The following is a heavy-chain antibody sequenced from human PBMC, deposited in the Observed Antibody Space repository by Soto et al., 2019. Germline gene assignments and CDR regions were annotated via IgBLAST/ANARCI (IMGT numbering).Heavy chain of an antibody. CDR3: ARDEAWRYNWNGGNRYYYYGMDV. V-gene: IGHV1-69*13. J-gene: IGHJ6*02. D-gene: IGHD1-1*01. Sequence: ASVKVSCKASGGTFSSYAISWVRQAPGQGLEWMGGIIPIFGTANYAQKFQGRVTITADESTSTAYMELSSLRSEDTAVYYCARDEAWRYNWNGGNRYYYYGMDVWGQGTTVTVSS. CDR1: GGTFSSYA. CDR2: IIPIFGTA.